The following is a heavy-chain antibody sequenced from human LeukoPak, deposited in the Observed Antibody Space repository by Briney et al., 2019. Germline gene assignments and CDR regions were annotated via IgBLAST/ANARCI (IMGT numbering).Heavy chain of an antibody. CDR3: ASWYSYRVGATPFDY. D-gene: IGHD1-26*01. Sequence: GGSLRLSCAASKFTFSSDGMNWVRQTPGKGLEWVSYISSSGSTIYYADSVKGRFTISRDNAKNSLYLQMNSLRAEDTAVYYCASWYSYRVGATPFDYWGQGTLVTVSS. J-gene: IGHJ4*02. V-gene: IGHV3-48*04. CDR2: ISSSGSTI. CDR1: KFTFSSDG.